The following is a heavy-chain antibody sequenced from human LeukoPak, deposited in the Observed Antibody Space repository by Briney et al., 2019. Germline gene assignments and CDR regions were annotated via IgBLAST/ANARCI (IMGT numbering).Heavy chain of an antibody. V-gene: IGHV4-39*01. CDR3: ARLRDGRWLLEY. CDR2: IRYSGNT. D-gene: IGHD4-23*01. J-gene: IGHJ4*02. CDR1: GDSIISSRYY. Sequence: SETLSLTCTVSGDSIISSRYYWGWVRQPPGTGLEWIASIRYSGNTFYNPSFKSRVTISVDTSNNQLSLRLSSVTAADAAVYYCARLRDGRWLLEYWGQGTLVTVSS.